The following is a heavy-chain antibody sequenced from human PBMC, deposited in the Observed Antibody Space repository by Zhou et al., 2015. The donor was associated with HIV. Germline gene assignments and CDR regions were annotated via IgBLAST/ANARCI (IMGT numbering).Heavy chain of an antibody. Sequence: QVQLVQSGAEVKKPGSSVKVSCKASGGTFSSYAISWVRQAPGQGLEWMGGIIPIFGTANYAQKFQGRVTITADESTSTAYMELSSLRSEDTAVYYCARGEIHEYSSGWSPYFDYWGQGTLVTVSS. J-gene: IGHJ4*02. CDR3: ARGEIHEYSSGWSPYFDY. CDR1: GGTFSSYA. V-gene: IGHV1-69*01. CDR2: IIPIFGTA. D-gene: IGHD6-19*01.